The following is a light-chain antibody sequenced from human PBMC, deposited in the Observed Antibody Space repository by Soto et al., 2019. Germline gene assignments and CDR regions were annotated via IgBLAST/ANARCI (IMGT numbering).Light chain of an antibody. J-gene: IGLJ2*01. CDR2: DVR. CDR1: SSDVGGYNY. CDR3: SSYTISSTVI. Sequence: QSVLTQPASVSGSPGQSITISCTGTSSDVGGYNYISWYQQHTGKAPKFIIYDVRNRPSGVSNRFSGSRSGNTASLTISGLQAEDEADYYCSSYTISSTVIFGGGTKLTVL. V-gene: IGLV2-14*01.